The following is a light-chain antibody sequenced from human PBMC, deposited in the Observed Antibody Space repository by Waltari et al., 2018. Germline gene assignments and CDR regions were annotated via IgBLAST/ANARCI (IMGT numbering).Light chain of an antibody. V-gene: IGLV2-14*01. CDR3: NSHSSSDTPSV. Sequence: QSALTQPASVSGSPGQSITISCTGTSSDIGGYNYVSWYQQYPGEAPKVVIYDVNSRPSGVSNRFAGSKSGNTASLTISGHQAEDEADYYCNSHSSSDTPSVFGGGTKLTVL. CDR2: DVN. J-gene: IGLJ3*02. CDR1: SSDIGGYNY.